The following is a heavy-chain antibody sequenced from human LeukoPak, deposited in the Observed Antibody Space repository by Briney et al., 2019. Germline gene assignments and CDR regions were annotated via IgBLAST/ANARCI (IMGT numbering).Heavy chain of an antibody. Sequence: GGSLRLSCAASGFTFSSYSMNWVRQAPGKGLEWVSYISSSSSTIYYADSVKGRFTISRDNSKNTLYLQMNSLKTEDTAVYYCARDDILTGYIYYYGMDVWGQGTTVTVSS. D-gene: IGHD3-9*01. CDR1: GFTFSSYS. CDR3: ARDDILTGYIYYYGMDV. V-gene: IGHV3-48*01. CDR2: ISSSSSTI. J-gene: IGHJ6*02.